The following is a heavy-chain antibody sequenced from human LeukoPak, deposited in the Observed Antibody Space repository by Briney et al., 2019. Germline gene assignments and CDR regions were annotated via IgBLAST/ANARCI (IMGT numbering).Heavy chain of an antibody. Sequence: GGSLRLSCAASGFTFSSKRRRWGRQAPGKGLEWVANIKQDGSEEVYVDSVKGRFTISRDNAKNSLFLQMNTLRAEDTAVYYCARDLDSSTWSYGMDGWGQGTTVTVSS. V-gene: IGHV3-7*05. CDR2: IKQDGSEE. D-gene: IGHD6-6*01. J-gene: IGHJ6*02. CDR3: ARDLDSSTWSYGMDG. CDR1: GFTFSSKR.